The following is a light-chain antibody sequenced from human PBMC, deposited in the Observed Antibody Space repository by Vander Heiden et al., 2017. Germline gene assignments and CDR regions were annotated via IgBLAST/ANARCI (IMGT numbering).Light chain of an antibody. Sequence: IQMTQSPSSLSASVGDRVTTTCRSSQSIRSSLNWYQQKPAKAPTLLIYAASSLQSGVPSRFSGSGSGTDFTLTISSLQPEDFATCYCQQNYSTPPWTFGQGTKVEIK. V-gene: IGKV1-39*01. J-gene: IGKJ1*01. CDR2: AAS. CDR1: QSIRSS. CDR3: QQNYSTPPWT.